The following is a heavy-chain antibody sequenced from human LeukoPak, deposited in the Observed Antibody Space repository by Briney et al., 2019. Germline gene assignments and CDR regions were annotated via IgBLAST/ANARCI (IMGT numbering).Heavy chain of an antibody. Sequence: ASVTVSCKASGYTFTSYYMHWVRQAPGQGLEWMGLINPSGGSTSYAQKFQGRVTMTRDTSTSTVYMELSSLRSEDTAVYYCARNSVAVAGPYRIWFDPWGQGTLVTVSS. J-gene: IGHJ5*02. CDR3: ARNSVAVAGPYRIWFDP. CDR1: GYTFTSYY. V-gene: IGHV1-46*01. D-gene: IGHD6-19*01. CDR2: INPSGGST.